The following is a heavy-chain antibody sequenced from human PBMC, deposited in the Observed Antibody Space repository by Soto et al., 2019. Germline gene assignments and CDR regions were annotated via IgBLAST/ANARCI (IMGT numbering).Heavy chain of an antibody. J-gene: IGHJ6*02. D-gene: IGHD2-15*01. CDR2: IYYSGST. CDR3: ARDSCSGGSCYSFLDYYGMDV. CDR1: GGSISSYY. V-gene: IGHV4-59*01. Sequence: PSETLSLTCTVSGGSISSYYWGWIRQPPGKGLEWIGYIYYSGSTNYNPSLKSRVTISVDTSKNQFSLKLSSVTAADTAVYYCARDSCSGGSCYSFLDYYGMDVWGQGTTVTVSS.